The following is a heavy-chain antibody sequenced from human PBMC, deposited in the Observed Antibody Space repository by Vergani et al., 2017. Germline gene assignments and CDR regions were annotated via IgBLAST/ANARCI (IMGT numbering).Heavy chain of an antibody. CDR2: MYHSGST. J-gene: IGHJ5*02. Sequence: QVRLQESGPGLVKPSETLSLTCSVSGGPMSGYHWSWIRQPPGKELEWIGYMYHSGSTNYNPSLETRFTISGDTSKNQFSLKLNSVTAADTAVYYCGRVADFYGLGIRLLDLWGQGILVTVSS. CDR3: GRVADFYGLGIRLLDL. CDR1: GGPMSGYH. V-gene: IGHV4-59*01. D-gene: IGHD3-10*01.